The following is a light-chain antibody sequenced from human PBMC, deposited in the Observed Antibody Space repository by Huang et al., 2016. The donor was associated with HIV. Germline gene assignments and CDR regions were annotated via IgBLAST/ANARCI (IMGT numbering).Light chain of an antibody. J-gene: IGKJ1*01. CDR2: GAS. V-gene: IGKV3-15*01. CDR1: QSVRSN. Sequence: EIVMTQSPATLSVSPGERATLSCRASQSVRSNLAWYQQKPGQAPRLLIYGASTRATGIPARFSGSGSGTDFTLTISSLLSEDFAVYYCQQDDNWPLTFGQGTKVEIK. CDR3: QQDDNWPLT.